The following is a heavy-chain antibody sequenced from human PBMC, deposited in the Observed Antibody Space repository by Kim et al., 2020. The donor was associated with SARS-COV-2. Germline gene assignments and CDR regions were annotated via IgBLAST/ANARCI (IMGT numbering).Heavy chain of an antibody. CDR1: GYTFTSYY. V-gene: IGHV1-46*01. CDR3: AREGNYYDSSGIPDY. CDR2: INPSGGST. Sequence: ASVKVSCKASGYTFTSYYMHWVRQAPGQGLEWMGIINPSGGSTSYAQKFQGRVTMTRDTSTSTVYMELSSLRSEDTAVYYCAREGNYYDSSGIPDYWGQGTLVTVSS. J-gene: IGHJ4*02. D-gene: IGHD3-22*01.